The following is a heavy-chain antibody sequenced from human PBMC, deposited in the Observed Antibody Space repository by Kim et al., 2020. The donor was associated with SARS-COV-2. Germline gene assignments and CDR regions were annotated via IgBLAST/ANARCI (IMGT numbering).Heavy chain of an antibody. J-gene: IGHJ4*01. D-gene: IGHD1-1*01. V-gene: IGHV3-23*05. CDR1: GFTFSNYA. CDR3: AKLEGATLPQWSFED. CDR2: IYKSGGGT. Sequence: GGSLRLSCTASGFTFSNYAMSWVRQAPGKGLEWVSTIYKSGGGTSYAASMKGRFTISRDNSKNTLFLQMSSLRAEDMAIYYCAKLEGATLPQWSFEDWG.